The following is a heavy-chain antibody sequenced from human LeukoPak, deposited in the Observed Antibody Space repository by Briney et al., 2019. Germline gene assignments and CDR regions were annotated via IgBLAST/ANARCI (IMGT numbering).Heavy chain of an antibody. CDR2: IYYSGST. J-gene: IGHJ5*02. V-gene: IGHV4-39*01. Sequence: SETLSLTCTVSGGSISSSSYYWGWIRQPPGKGLEWIRCIYYSGSTYYNPSLKSLVTISVDTSKNQFSLKLSSVTAADTAVYYCARGKRWLQLHWFDPWGQGTLVSVSS. D-gene: IGHD5-24*01. CDR3: ARGKRWLQLHWFDP. CDR1: GGSISSSSYY.